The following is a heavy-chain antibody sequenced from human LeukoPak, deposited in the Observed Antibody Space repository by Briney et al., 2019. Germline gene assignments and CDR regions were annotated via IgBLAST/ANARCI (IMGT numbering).Heavy chain of an antibody. V-gene: IGHV1-2*02. Sequence: WASVKASCKASGYTFTGYYMHWVRQAPGQGLEWMGWINPNSYGTNYAQKFQGRVTMTRDTSISTAYMELSRLRSDDTAVYYCARGGRVTTVVTLLDYWGQGILVTVSS. CDR3: ARGGRVTTVVTLLDY. D-gene: IGHD4-23*01. CDR2: INPNSYGT. J-gene: IGHJ4*02. CDR1: GYTFTGYY.